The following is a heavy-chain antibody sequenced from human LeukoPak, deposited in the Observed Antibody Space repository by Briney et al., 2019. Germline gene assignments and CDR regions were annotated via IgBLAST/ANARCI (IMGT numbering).Heavy chain of an antibody. Sequence: GASVKVSCKVSGYTLTELSMHWVRQAPGQGLEWMGKINPSSGGTGYAQKFQGRVTMTRDTSTSTVYMELTSLRSEDTAVYYCARTADYYGSGSYFYWGQGTLVTVSS. CDR3: ARTADYYGSGSYFY. J-gene: IGHJ4*02. CDR2: INPSSGGT. V-gene: IGHV1-46*01. D-gene: IGHD3-10*01. CDR1: GYTLTELS.